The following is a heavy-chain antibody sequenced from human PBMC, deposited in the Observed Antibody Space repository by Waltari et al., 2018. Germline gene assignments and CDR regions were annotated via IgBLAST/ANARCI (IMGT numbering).Heavy chain of an antibody. V-gene: IGHV4-39*01. J-gene: IGHJ6*03. Sequence: QLQLQESGPGLVKPSETLSLSCTVSGASINPQNFYWGWIRQPPGKGLQWIGSIYYNGSTLYNPSLKSRVTISVDTSQNQFSLKLSSVTAADTAVYYCARIGSSPYYYYYYMDVWGKGTTVTVSS. D-gene: IGHD6-6*01. CDR2: IYYNGST. CDR1: GASINPQNFY. CDR3: ARIGSSPYYYYYYMDV.